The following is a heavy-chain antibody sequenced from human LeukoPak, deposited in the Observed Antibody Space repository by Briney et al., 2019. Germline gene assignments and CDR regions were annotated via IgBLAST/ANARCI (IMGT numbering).Heavy chain of an antibody. J-gene: IGHJ4*02. D-gene: IGHD3-22*01. CDR2: ISYSGTT. V-gene: IGHV4-39*01. CDR1: GFTFSSYE. Sequence: GSLRLSCAASGFTFSSYEMNWVRQAPGKGLEWIGTISYSGTTYYNPPLESRVTISVDKSKNQFSLKLSSVTAADTAVYYCARHGYLSANWGQGTLVTVSS. CDR3: ARHGYLSAN.